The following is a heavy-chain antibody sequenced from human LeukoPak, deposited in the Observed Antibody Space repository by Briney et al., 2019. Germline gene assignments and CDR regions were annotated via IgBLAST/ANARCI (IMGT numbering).Heavy chain of an antibody. J-gene: IGHJ6*03. V-gene: IGHV3-21*01. CDR2: ISSSSSYI. CDR1: GFTFSSYS. Sequence: GGSLGLSCAASGFTFSSYSMNWVRQAPGKGLEWVSSISSSSSYIYYADSVKGRFTISRDNAKNSLYLQMNSLRAEDTAVYYCARVYLNYDFWSGYYTGANYMDVWGKGTTVTVSS. CDR3: ARVYLNYDFWSGYYTGANYMDV. D-gene: IGHD3-3*01.